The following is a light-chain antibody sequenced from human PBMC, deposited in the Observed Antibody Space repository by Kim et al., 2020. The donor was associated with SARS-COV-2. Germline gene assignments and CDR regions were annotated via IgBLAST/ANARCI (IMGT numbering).Light chain of an antibody. CDR1: SSDVGSYNR. J-gene: IGLJ3*02. V-gene: IGLV2-18*02. CDR2: EVS. Sequence: PGQSVTLSCTGTSSDVGSYNRVSWYQQPPGTAPKLMIYEVSNRPSGVPDRFSGSKSGNTASLTISGLQAEDEADYYCSSYTSSSWVFGGGTQLTVL. CDR3: SSYTSSSWV.